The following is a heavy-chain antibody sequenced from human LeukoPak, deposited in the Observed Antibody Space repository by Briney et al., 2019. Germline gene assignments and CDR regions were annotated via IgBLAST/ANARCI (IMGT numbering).Heavy chain of an antibody. Sequence: SETLSLTCTVSGGSLTSSYWSWIRQPPGKGLEWIGYIRYSGSTNYSPSLKSRVTISVDTSRNQFSLNLRSVTATDTAVYYCARGAFSNYTYFDYWGQGTLVPVSS. CDR3: ARGAFSNYTYFDY. CDR2: IRYSGST. CDR1: GGSLTSSY. J-gene: IGHJ4*02. V-gene: IGHV4-59*01. D-gene: IGHD4-11*01.